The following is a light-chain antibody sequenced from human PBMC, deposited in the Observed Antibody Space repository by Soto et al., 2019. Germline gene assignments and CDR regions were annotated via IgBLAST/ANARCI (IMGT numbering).Light chain of an antibody. Sequence: QSALTQPPSASGSPGQSVTISCAGTSSDVGGYNYVSWYQQYPGKVPKLMIYEVSERPSGVPDRFSGSKSGNTASLTISGLQAEDEADYYCCSYAGSYTDVFGTGTKVTVL. CDR1: SSDVGGYNY. CDR2: EVS. V-gene: IGLV2-8*01. CDR3: CSYAGSYTDV. J-gene: IGLJ1*01.